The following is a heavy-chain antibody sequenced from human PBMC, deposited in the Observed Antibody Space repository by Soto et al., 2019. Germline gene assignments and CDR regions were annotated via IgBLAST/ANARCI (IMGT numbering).Heavy chain of an antibody. V-gene: IGHV1-46*03. CDR3: ARALGNIVATMIVDY. J-gene: IGHJ4*02. Sequence: ASVKVSCKASGYTFTSYYMHWVRQAPGQGLEWMGIINPSGGSTSYAQKFQGRVTMTRDTSTSTVYMELSSLRSEDTAVYYCARALGNIVATMIVDYWGQGTLVTVSS. CDR1: GYTFTSYY. CDR2: INPSGGST. D-gene: IGHD5-12*01.